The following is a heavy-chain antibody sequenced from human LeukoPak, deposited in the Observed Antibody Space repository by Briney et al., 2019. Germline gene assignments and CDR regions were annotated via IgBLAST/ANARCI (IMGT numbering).Heavy chain of an antibody. CDR1: GDSISDYY. CDR3: ARGWRFLEWLLRGWFDP. Sequence: PSETLSLTCTVSGDSISDYYWSWIRQPAGKGLEYIGRIEATGSSNYNPSLESRVTMSVDTSRNQFSLHLTSVTAADTAVYYCARGWRFLEWLLRGWFDPWAREPWSPSPQ. D-gene: IGHD3-3*01. J-gene: IGHJ5*02. CDR2: IEATGSS. V-gene: IGHV4-4*07.